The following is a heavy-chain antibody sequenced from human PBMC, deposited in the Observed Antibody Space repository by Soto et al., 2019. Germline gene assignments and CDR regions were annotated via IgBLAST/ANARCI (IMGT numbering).Heavy chain of an antibody. D-gene: IGHD3-9*01. CDR3: AREYDILNWFDP. J-gene: IGHJ5*02. CDR2: IFYSGST. CDR1: GGSISNYY. V-gene: IGHV4-59*01. Sequence: PSETLSLTCTVSGGSISNYYWSWIRQPPGRGLEWIGHIFYSGSTNYNPALKSRVTISVDTSKSQFSLKLSSVTAADTAVYYCAREYDILNWFDPWGQGTLVTVSS.